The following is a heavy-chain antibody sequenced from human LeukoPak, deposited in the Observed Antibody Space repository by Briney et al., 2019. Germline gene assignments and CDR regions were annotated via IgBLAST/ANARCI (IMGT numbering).Heavy chain of an antibody. CDR1: GFTFSSYA. J-gene: IGHJ5*02. D-gene: IGHD3/OR15-3a*01. CDR3: ARSFGPEHQLVDP. V-gene: IGHV3-33*08. CDR2: IWYDGSNK. Sequence: GGSLRLSCAASGFTFSSYAMHWVRQAPGKGLEWVAVIWYDGSNKYYADSVKGRFTISRDNSKNTLYLQMNSLRAEDTAVYYCARSFGPEHQLVDPWGQGTLVTVSS.